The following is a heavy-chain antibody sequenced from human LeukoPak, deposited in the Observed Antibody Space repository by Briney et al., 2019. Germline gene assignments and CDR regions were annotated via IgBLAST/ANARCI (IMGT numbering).Heavy chain of an antibody. CDR1: GGSISSYY. CDR2: IYYSGST. V-gene: IGHV4-59*01. J-gene: IGHJ4*02. CDR3: AREVVPAAPDY. Sequence: SGTLSLTCTVSGGSISSYYWSWIRQPPGKGLEWIGYIYYSGSTNYNPSLKSRVTISVDTSKNQFSLKLSSVTAADTAVYYCAREVVPAAPDYWGQGTLVTVSS. D-gene: IGHD2-2*01.